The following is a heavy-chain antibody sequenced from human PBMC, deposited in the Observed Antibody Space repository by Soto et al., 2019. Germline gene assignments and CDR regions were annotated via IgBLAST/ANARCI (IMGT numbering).Heavy chain of an antibody. CDR2: IYHSGST. V-gene: IGHV4-38-2*01. D-gene: IGHD6-6*01. Sequence: SETLSLTCAVSGYSISSGYYWGWIRQPPGKGLEWIGSIYHSGSTYYNPSLKSRVTISVDTSKNQFSLKLSSGTAADTAVYYCAVRGDSSSSIDYWGQGTLVTVSS. CDR1: GYSISSGYY. CDR3: AVRGDSSSSIDY. J-gene: IGHJ4*02.